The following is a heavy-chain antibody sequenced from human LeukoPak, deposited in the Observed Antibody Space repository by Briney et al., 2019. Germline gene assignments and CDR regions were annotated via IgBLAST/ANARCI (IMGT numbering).Heavy chain of an antibody. J-gene: IGHJ6*03. CDR1: GGSSSGFY. V-gene: IGHV4-34*01. Sequence: SETLSLTCVVYGGSSSGFYWTWIRQTPGKGLEWIGKINVGGGTNYNPSLKSRVTMSLDTSKNQFSLKLSSVTAADTAVYYCARVVVYATPPYYCYYYMDVWGKGTTVTVSS. D-gene: IGHD2-8*02. CDR3: ARVVVYATPPYYCYYYMDV. CDR2: INVGGGT.